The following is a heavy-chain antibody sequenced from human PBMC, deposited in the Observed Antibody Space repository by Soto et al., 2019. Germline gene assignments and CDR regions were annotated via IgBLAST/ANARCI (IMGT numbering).Heavy chain of an antibody. CDR2: VYSSGTT. J-gene: IGHJ4*02. D-gene: IGHD5-12*01. CDR3: ARDIRGYSRAFDF. V-gene: IGHV4-61*01. Sequence: SETLSLTCTVSGDSVSSDNYYWTWIRQPPGKGLEWIGYVYSSGTTNYNPPLKSRVTISLDTSRNQFSLKLTSVTAADTALYYCARDIRGYSRAFDFWGQGTLVTVSS. CDR1: GDSVSSDNYY.